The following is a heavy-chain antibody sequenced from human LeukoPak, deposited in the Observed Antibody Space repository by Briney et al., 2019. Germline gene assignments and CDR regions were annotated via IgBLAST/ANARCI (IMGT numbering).Heavy chain of an antibody. D-gene: IGHD3-22*01. CDR2: IIPIFGIA. J-gene: IGHJ1*01. V-gene: IGHV1-69*04. CDR1: GGTFSSYA. CDR3: ASLNYYDSSGYYYRAEYFQH. Sequence: ASVKVSCKASGGTFSSYAISWVRQAPGQGLEWMGRIIPIFGIANYAQKFQGRVTITADKSTSTAYMELSSLRSEDTAVYYCASLNYYDSSGYYYRAEYFQHWGQGTLVTVSS.